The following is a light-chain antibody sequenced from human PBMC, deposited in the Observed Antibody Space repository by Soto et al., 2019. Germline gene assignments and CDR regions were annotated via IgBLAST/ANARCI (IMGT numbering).Light chain of an antibody. CDR2: AAP. Sequence: DIQMTQSPSSLTAFIGDRVTISCLASQDIIKFLAWYQQRPGRIPNVLLYAAPTLRPGVPSRFSGSGSGTNFTLTITGLQPEDVATYYCQNYHSAPATFGQGTKVEIK. V-gene: IGKV1-27*01. J-gene: IGKJ1*01. CDR1: QDIIKF. CDR3: QNYHSAPAT.